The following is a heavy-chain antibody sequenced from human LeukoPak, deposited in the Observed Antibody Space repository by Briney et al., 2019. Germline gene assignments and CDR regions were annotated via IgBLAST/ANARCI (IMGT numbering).Heavy chain of an antibody. V-gene: IGHV3-74*01. CDR3: ATAHHP. Sequence: PGGSLRLSCAASGFTFSIYWMHWVRQAPGKGLVWVSSIKSDGSTTIYADSVKGRFTISRDNAENTLHLQMNSLRAEDTAVYYCATAHHPWGQGTLVTVSS. J-gene: IGHJ5*02. CDR1: GFTFSIYW. CDR2: IKSDGSTT.